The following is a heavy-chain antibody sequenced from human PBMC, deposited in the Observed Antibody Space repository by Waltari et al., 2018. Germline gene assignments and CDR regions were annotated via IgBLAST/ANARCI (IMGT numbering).Heavy chain of an antibody. J-gene: IGHJ5*01. Sequence: QVQLVQSGAEVKKPGASVKVSCKASGYTFTAFYIHWVRQATGQGLEWRGRINLSRGDANYAVKLQRRISLARAVSLNAAFLERSRLTSDDTAVYYYARGASINLSSAFDPWGQGTLVTVSS. CDR2: INLSRGDA. D-gene: IGHD3-9*01. CDR3: ARGASINLSSAFDP. CDR1: GYTFTAFY. V-gene: IGHV1-2*06.